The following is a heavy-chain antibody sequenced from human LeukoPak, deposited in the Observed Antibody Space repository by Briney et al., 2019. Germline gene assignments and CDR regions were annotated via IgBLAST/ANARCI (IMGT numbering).Heavy chain of an antibody. V-gene: IGHV3-23*01. J-gene: IGHJ4*02. D-gene: IGHD3-22*01. CDR2: ISGSGDNT. CDR3: AKGSYYDSSGSFYFDY. CDR1: GFTFSSYA. Sequence: GGSLRLSCAASGFTFSSYAMSWVRQAPGKGLEWVSGISGSGDNTYYADSVKGRFTISRDNSKNTLYVQVNSLGTEDTAAYNCAKGSYYDSSGSFYFDYWGQGTLVTVSS.